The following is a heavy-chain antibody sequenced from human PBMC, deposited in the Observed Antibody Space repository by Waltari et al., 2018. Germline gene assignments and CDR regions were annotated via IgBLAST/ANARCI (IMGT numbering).Heavy chain of an antibody. CDR1: GFTFDDYA. Sequence: EVQLVESGGGLVQPGRSLRLSCAASGFTFDDYAMHWVRQAPGKGLEWVSGISWNSGSIGYADSVKGRFTISRDNAKNSLYLQMNSLRAEDTALYNCAKEGDSSAFDYWGQGTLVTVSS. J-gene: IGHJ4*02. V-gene: IGHV3-9*01. CDR3: AKEGDSSAFDY. D-gene: IGHD3-22*01. CDR2: ISWNSGSI.